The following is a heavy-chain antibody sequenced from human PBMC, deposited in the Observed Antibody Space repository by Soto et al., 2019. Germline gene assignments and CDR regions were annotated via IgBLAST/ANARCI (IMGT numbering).Heavy chain of an antibody. CDR2: ISWNSGSI. V-gene: IGHV3-9*01. CDR1: GFTFDDYA. D-gene: IGHD2-15*01. CDR3: AKGVRLLLRMAFDI. Sequence: GGSLRLSCAASGFTFDDYAMHWVRQALGKGLEWVSGISWNSGSIGYADSVKGRFTISRDNAKNSLYLQMNSLRAEDTALYYCAKGVRLLLRMAFDIWGQGTMVTVSS. J-gene: IGHJ3*02.